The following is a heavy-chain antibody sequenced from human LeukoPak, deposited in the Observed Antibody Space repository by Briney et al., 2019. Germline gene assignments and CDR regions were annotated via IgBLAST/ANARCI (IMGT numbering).Heavy chain of an antibody. CDR2: ISYDGSNK. V-gene: IGHV3-30*18. Sequence: QAGGSLRLSCAASGFTFSNFGMHWVRQAPGKGLEWVAVISYDGSNKYYADSVKGRFTISRDNSKNTLYLQMNSLRAEDTAVYYCAKDLDSTAFDIWGQGTMVTVSS. J-gene: IGHJ3*02. D-gene: IGHD2/OR15-2a*01. CDR3: AKDLDSTAFDI. CDR1: GFTFSNFG.